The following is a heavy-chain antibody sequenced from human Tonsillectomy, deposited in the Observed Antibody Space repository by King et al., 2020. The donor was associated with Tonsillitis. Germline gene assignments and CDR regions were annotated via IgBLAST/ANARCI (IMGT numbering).Heavy chain of an antibody. Sequence: MQLQESGPGLVKPSETLSLTCTVSGDSISSHYWSWFRQPPGKGLEWIGFISNTGSPYYNPSLQSRFSMSVDTSKNQFILKMTSVTAADTAVYYCARTGYYDTSGYYSAWGQGALVTVSS. CDR1: GDSISSHY. V-gene: IGHV4-59*11. CDR3: ARTGYYDTSGYYSA. D-gene: IGHD3-22*01. CDR2: ISNTGSP. J-gene: IGHJ5*02.